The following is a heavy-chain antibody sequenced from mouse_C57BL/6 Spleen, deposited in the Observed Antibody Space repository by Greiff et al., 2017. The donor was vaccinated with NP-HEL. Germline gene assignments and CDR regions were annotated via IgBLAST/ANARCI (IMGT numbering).Heavy chain of an antibody. V-gene: IGHV5-4*03. CDR1: GFTFSSYA. CDR3: ARRVLTTVVAPFAY. J-gene: IGHJ3*01. Sequence: EVKLVESGGGLVKPGGSLKLSCAASGFTFSSYAMSWVRQTPEKRLEWVATISDGGSYTYYPDNVKGRFTISRDNSKNNPYLQMSHLKSEDTAMDYCARRVLTTVVAPFAYWGQGTLVTVSA. D-gene: IGHD1-1*01. CDR2: ISDGGSYT.